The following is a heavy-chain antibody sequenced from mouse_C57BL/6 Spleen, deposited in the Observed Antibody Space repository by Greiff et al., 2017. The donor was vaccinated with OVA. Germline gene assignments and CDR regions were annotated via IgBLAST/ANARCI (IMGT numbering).Heavy chain of an antibody. V-gene: IGHV1-64*01. Sequence: VQLQQPGAELVKPGASVKLSCKASGYTFTSYWMHWVKQRPGQGLEWIGMIHPNSGSTNYNEKFKSKATLTVDKSSSTAYMQLSSLTSEDSAVYYCAMSGGCVVRAGMDYWGQGTSVTVSS. D-gene: IGHD3-1*01. CDR1: GYTFTSYW. J-gene: IGHJ4*01. CDR2: IHPNSGST. CDR3: AMSGGCVVRAGMDY.